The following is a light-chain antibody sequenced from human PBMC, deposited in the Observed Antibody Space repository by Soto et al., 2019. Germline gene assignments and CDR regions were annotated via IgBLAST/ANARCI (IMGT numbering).Light chain of an antibody. J-gene: IGLJ3*02. CDR2: GNS. Sequence: QSVLTQPPSVSGAPGQRVTISCTGSSSNIGACYDVHWYQQLPGTAPKLLIYGNSNRPSGVPDRFSGSKSGPSASLAITGLQAEYEADYYCQSYDSSVSGTWVFGGGTKLTVL. V-gene: IGLV1-40*01. CDR1: SSNIGACYD. CDR3: QSYDSSVSGTWV.